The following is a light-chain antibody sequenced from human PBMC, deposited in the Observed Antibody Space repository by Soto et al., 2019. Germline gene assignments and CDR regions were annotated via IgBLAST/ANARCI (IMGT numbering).Light chain of an antibody. CDR2: GAS. J-gene: IGKJ4*01. CDR1: QSVNSN. Sequence: EIVMTQSPATLSVSPGERATLSCWASQSVNSNLAWYQQKPGQAPRLLIYGASTRATGVPARFSGSGSGTDFTLIISSLQSEDFAVYSCQQYNKWPLTFGGGTNVEIK. CDR3: QQYNKWPLT. V-gene: IGKV3-15*01.